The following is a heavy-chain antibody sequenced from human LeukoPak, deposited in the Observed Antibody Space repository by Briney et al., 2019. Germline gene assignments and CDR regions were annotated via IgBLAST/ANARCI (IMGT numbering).Heavy chain of an antibody. D-gene: IGHD2-2*01. V-gene: IGHV4-59*11. CDR3: ARDQISRNAFDM. CDR2: ISYIGST. Sequence: SETLSLTCTVSDASISGHYLTWIRQPPGKGLEWIGYISYIGSTNYNPSLKSQVTISVDTSKNQFSLKLSSVTAADTAVYYCARDQISRNAFDMWGQGTMVTVSS. CDR1: DASISGHY. J-gene: IGHJ3*02.